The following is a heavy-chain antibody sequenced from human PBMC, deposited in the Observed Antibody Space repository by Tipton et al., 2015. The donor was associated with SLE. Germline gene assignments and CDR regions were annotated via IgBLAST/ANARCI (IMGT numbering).Heavy chain of an antibody. Sequence: QLVQSGAEVKKPGSSVKVSCRASGGTFSNFAISWVRQAPGQGLEWMGEIIPIFCTPNSAQKFQGRVTITADEVTSTAYMELSSIRPEDTAVYYCARRRWLQLDWYFDLWGRGILVTVSS. D-gene: IGHD5-24*01. CDR2: IIPIFCTP. CDR1: GGTFSNFA. V-gene: IGHV1-69*01. CDR3: ARRRWLQLDWYFDL. J-gene: IGHJ2*01.